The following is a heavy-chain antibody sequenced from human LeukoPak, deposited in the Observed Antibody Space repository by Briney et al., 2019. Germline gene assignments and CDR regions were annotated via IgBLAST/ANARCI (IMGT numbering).Heavy chain of an antibody. V-gene: IGHV3-20*04. CDR3: VRGESRGYYRH. D-gene: IGHD3-22*01. CDR1: GYTFDDYG. Sequence: GGSLRLSCAASGYTFDDYGMSWVRQAPGKGLEWVSGINWSGGGTLYADSVKGRFTISRDNAKNSLYMQMNSLRVEDTALYYCVRGESRGYYRHGGQGTLVTVSS. J-gene: IGHJ4*02. CDR2: INWSGGGT.